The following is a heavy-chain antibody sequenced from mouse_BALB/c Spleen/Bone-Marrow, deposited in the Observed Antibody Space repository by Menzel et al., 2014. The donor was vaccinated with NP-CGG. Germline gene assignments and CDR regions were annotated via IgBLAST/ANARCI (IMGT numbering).Heavy chain of an antibody. Sequence: EVKVVESGPSLVKPSQTLSLTCSVTGDSITSGYWNWIRKFPGNKLEYMGYISYSGSTYYSPSLKSRISITRDTSKNQYYLQLNSVTTEDTAAYYCATYDGFYFDYWGQGTTLTVSS. CDR3: ATYDGFYFDY. V-gene: IGHV3-8*02. CDR1: GDSITSGY. D-gene: IGHD2-3*01. J-gene: IGHJ2*01. CDR2: ISYSGST.